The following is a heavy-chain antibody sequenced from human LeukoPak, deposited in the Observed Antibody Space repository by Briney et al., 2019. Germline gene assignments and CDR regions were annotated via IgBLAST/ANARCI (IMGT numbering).Heavy chain of an antibody. Sequence: PGGSLRLSCAASGFTFSSYAMSWVRQAPGKGLEWVSTISGNGGSTYYADSVKGRFTISRDNSKNTLYLQMNSLRAEDTAVYYCASGLNTVTLHWFDPWGQGTLVTVSS. V-gene: IGHV3-23*01. D-gene: IGHD4-11*01. CDR3: ASGLNTVTLHWFDP. CDR2: ISGNGGST. J-gene: IGHJ5*02. CDR1: GFTFSSYA.